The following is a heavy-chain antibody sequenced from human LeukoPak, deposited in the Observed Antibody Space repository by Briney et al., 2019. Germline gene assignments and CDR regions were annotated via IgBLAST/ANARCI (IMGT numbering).Heavy chain of an antibody. CDR1: GFTVSSNY. D-gene: IGHD2-15*01. V-gene: IGHV3-23*01. CDR2: LSGSTGAT. Sequence: GGSLRLSCAASGFTVSSNYMSWVRQAPGKGLEWVSTLSGSTGATYYADSVKGRFTISSDNSRNTLYLQMNSLRAEDTAVYYCASRDPCSGATCYGLRYWGQGTLVTVSS. J-gene: IGHJ4*02. CDR3: ASRDPCSGATCYGLRY.